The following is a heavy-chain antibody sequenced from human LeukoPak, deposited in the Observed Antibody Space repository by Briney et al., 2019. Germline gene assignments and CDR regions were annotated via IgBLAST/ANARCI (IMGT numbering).Heavy chain of an antibody. D-gene: IGHD3-22*01. V-gene: IGHV4-34*01. CDR3: ARRRRTYYCDRGGAFDI. J-gene: IGHJ3*02. Sequence: SETLSLTCAVYGGSFSGYYWSWIRQPPGKGLEWIGEINHSGSTNYNPSLKSRVTISVDTSKNQFSLKLSSVTAADTAVYYCARRRRTYYCDRGGAFDIWGQGTMVTVSS. CDR2: INHSGST. CDR1: GGSFSGYY.